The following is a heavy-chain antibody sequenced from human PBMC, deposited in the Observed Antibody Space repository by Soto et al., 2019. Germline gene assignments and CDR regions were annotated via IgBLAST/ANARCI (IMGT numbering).Heavy chain of an antibody. CDR3: ARSIRGPRRFNGMDV. V-gene: IGHV2-70*13. J-gene: IGHJ6*02. CDR1: GFSLASPGMC. Sequence: SGPTLVNPTETLTLTCTFSGFSLASPGMCVSWIRQSPGKALEWLALIERDDDDKYYSTSLKTRLTISKDTRKNQVVLTMANMEPADTATYYCARSIRGPRRFNGMDVWGQGTTVTVSS. CDR2: IERDDDDK. D-gene: IGHD1-20*01.